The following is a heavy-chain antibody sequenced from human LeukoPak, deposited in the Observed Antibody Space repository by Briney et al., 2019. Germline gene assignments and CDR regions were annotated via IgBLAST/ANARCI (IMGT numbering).Heavy chain of an antibody. Sequence: GGSLRLSCAASGFTFSDYYMSWIRQAPGKGLEWVSYISSSGSTIYYADSVKGRFTISRDNAKNSLYLQMNSLRAEDTAVYYCARSQYCGSHSPFDYWGQGTLVTVSS. J-gene: IGHJ4*02. CDR3: ARSQYCGSHSPFDY. CDR1: GFTFSDYY. V-gene: IGHV3-11*04. CDR2: ISSSGSTI. D-gene: IGHD1-26*01.